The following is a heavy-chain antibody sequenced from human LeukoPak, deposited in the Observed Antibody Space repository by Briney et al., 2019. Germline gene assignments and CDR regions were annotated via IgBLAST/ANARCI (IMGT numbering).Heavy chain of an antibody. V-gene: IGHV1-2*02. J-gene: IGHJ4*02. Sequence: ASVKVSCKASGGTFSSYAISWVRQAPGQGLEWMGWIKPSSGGTNYAQNFQGRVAMTRDTSINTAYMELSGLRSDDTAVYYCARDGSGTYYGDYWGQGTLVTVSS. D-gene: IGHD3-10*01. CDR2: IKPSSGGT. CDR1: GGTFSSYA. CDR3: ARDGSGTYYGDY.